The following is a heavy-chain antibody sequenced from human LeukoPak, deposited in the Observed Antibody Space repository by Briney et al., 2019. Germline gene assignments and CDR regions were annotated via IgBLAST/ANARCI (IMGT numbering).Heavy chain of an antibody. D-gene: IGHD4-17*01. CDR2: IKQDGSEK. Sequence: PGGSLRLSCEASGFSFSNYWMSWVRQAPGKGLEWVANIKQDGSEKYYVDSVKGRFTISRDNAKNSLYLQMNSLRAEDTAVYYCASRDYGDYVDYFDYWGQGTLVTVSS. CDR3: ASRDYGDYVDYFDY. V-gene: IGHV3-7*01. J-gene: IGHJ4*02. CDR1: GFSFSNYW.